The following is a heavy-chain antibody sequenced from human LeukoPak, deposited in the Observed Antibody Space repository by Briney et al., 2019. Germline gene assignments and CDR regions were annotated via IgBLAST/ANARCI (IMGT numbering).Heavy chain of an antibody. CDR3: ARGGRVVVVAASYNWFDP. V-gene: IGHV4-34*01. CDR2: INHSGGT. CDR1: GGSFSGYY. J-gene: IGHJ5*02. D-gene: IGHD2-15*01. Sequence: SETLSLTCAVYGGSFSGYYWSWIRQPPGKGLEWIGEINHSGGTNYNPSLKSRVTISVDTSKNQFSLKLSSVTAADTAVYYCARGGRVVVVAASYNWFDPWGQGTLVTVSS.